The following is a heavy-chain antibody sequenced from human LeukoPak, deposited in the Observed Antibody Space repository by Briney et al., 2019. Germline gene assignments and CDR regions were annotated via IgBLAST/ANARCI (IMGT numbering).Heavy chain of an antibody. V-gene: IGHV3-48*01. CDR3: ASGGALRIAVAGTSGNY. CDR2: ISSSSSTI. Sequence: GGSLRLSCAASGFTVSKSYMSWVRQAPGKGLEWVSYISSSSSTIYYADSVEGRFTISRDNAKNSLYLQMNSLRAEDTAVYYCASGGALRIAVAGTSGNYWGQGTLVTVSS. J-gene: IGHJ4*02. CDR1: GFTVSKSY. D-gene: IGHD6-19*01.